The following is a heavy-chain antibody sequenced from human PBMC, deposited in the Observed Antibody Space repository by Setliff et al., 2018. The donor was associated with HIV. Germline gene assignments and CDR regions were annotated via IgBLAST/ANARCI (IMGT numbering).Heavy chain of an antibody. V-gene: IGHV4-39*01. CDR1: GGSISTNSYY. CDR2: VHNSGGT. Sequence: PSETLSLTCTVSGGSISTNSYYWGWIRQSPGRGLEGVGNVHNSGGTNYNPSLKSRVSISVDTSKNQFSLNVNSVTAPDTAVYYCVRHTRDTSLAHYYYYIDVWGKGTTVTVSS. CDR3: VRHTRDTSLAHYYYYIDV. D-gene: IGHD5-18*01. J-gene: IGHJ6*03.